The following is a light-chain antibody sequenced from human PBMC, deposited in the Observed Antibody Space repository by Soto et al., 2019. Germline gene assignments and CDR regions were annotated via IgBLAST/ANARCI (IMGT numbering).Light chain of an antibody. J-gene: IGKJ1*01. CDR1: QGIRND. V-gene: IGKV1-6*01. Sequence: AIQMTQSPSSLSASVGDRVTITCRASQGIRNDLGWYQQKPGKAPNLLIYAASSLQSGVPSRFSGSGSGTDVTLTISSLQPEDFATYYCLQDYTCPWTVGQGTKVEIK. CDR2: AAS. CDR3: LQDYTCPWT.